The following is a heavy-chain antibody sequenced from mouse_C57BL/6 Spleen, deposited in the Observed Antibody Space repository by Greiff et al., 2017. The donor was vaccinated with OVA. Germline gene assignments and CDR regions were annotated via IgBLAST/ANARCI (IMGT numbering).Heavy chain of an antibody. CDR2: ISDGGSYT. D-gene: IGHD1-1*01. J-gene: IGHJ1*03. CDR3: ARGRDYYGSSYWYFDV. V-gene: IGHV5-4*01. CDR1: GFTFSSYA. Sequence: EVQRVESGGGLVKPGGSLKLSCAASGFTFSSYAMSWVRQTPEKRLEWVATISDGGSYTYYPDNVKGRFTISRDNAKNNLYLQMSHLKSEDTAMYYCARGRDYYGSSYWYFDVWGTGTTVTVSS.